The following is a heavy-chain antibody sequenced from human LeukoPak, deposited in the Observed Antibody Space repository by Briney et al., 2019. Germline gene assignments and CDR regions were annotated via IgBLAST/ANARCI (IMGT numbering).Heavy chain of an antibody. CDR3: AKYERRGFDP. V-gene: IGHV1-8*01. Sequence: ASVKVSCKTSGTRDALNWVRQAAGQGLEWVGWMNPNDDTGYAQKFQGRVTFTRNTSLRTVYMELRSLTFEDTAVYYCAKYERRGFDPWGQGTLVSVSS. CDR2: MNPNDDT. J-gene: IGHJ5*02. CDR1: GTRDA. D-gene: IGHD2-8*01.